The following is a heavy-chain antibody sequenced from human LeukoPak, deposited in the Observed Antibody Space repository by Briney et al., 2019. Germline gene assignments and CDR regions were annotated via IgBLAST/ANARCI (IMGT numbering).Heavy chain of an antibody. V-gene: IGHV3-21*01. J-gene: IGHJ6*02. CDR1: GFTFSSYS. CDR2: ISSSSSYI. CDR3: ARRMWIQPPPAYGMDV. Sequence: GGSLRLSCAASGFTFSSYSMNWVRQAPGKGLEWVSSISSSSSYIYYADSVKGRFTISRDNAKNSLYLQINSLRAEDTAVYYCARRMWIQPPPAYGMDVWGQGTTVTVSS. D-gene: IGHD5-18*01.